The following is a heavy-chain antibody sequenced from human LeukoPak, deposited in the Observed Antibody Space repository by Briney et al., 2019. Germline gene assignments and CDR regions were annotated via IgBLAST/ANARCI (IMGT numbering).Heavy chain of an antibody. CDR1: GGSISSYY. J-gene: IGHJ4*02. V-gene: IGHV4-59*08. CDR2: IYYSGST. CDR3: ARHGFYDLYYFDY. D-gene: IGHD2/OR15-2a*01. Sequence: SETLSLTCTVSGGSISSYYWSWIRQPPGKGLEWIGHIYYSGSTNYNPSLKSRVTISVDTSKNQFSLKLSSVTAADTAVYYCARHGFYDLYYFDYWGQGTLVTVSS.